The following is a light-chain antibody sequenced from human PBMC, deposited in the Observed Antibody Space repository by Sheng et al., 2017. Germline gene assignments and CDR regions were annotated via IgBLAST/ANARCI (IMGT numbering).Light chain of an antibody. J-gene: IGKJ4*01. Sequence: EIVMTQSPATLSVSPGQRATVSCGASESISTKLAWYQQKPGQAPRLLIYGASTRHTDIPTRFSGSGSGTEFTFTISSLQSEDFAVYYCQQYSNWPRTFGGGTKVEI. V-gene: IGKV3-15*01. CDR1: ESISTK. CDR2: GAS. CDR3: QQYSNWPRT.